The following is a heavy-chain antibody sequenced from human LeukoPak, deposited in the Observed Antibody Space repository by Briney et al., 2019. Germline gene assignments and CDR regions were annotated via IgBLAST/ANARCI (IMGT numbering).Heavy chain of an antibody. D-gene: IGHD7-27*01. V-gene: IGHV1-2*02. CDR1: GYTFTGYY. CDR2: INLNSGGT. CDR3: ARVTSGTGDYFDY. Sequence: ASVKVSCKASGYTFTGYYMHWVRQAPGQGLEWMGWINLNSGGTNYAQKFQGRVTMTRDTSISTAYMELSRLRSDDTAVYYCARVTSGTGDYFDYWGQGTLVTVSS. J-gene: IGHJ4*02.